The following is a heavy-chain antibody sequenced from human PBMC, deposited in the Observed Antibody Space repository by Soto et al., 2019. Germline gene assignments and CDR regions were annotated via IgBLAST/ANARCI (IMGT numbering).Heavy chain of an antibody. V-gene: IGHV3-30*18. D-gene: IGHD6-19*01. CDR2: ISYDGSNK. CDR3: AKDPPPWAVAGKTYYGMEV. Sequence: QVQLVESGGGVVQPGRSLRLSCAASGFTFSSYGMHWVRQAPGKGLEWVAVISYDGSNKYYADSVKGRFTISRDNSKNTPYLQMNSLRAEDTAVYYCAKDPPPWAVAGKTYYGMEVWGQGTTVTVSS. CDR1: GFTFSSYG. J-gene: IGHJ6*02.